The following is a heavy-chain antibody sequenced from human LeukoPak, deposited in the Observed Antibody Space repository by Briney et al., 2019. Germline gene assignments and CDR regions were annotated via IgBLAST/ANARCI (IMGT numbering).Heavy chain of an antibody. D-gene: IGHD3-3*01. CDR3: ASFHTIFGVVDDAFDI. V-gene: IGHV1-69*05. J-gene: IGHJ3*02. CDR1: GGTFSSYA. CDR2: IIPIFGTA. Sequence: SVKVSCKASGGTFSSYAISWVQQAPGQGLEWMGGIIPIFGTANYAQKFQGRVTITTDESTSTAYMELSSLRSEDTAVYYCASFHTIFGVVDDAFDIWGQGTMVTVSS.